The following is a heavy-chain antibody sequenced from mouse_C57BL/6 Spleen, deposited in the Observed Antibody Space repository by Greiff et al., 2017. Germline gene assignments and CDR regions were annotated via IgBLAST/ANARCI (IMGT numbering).Heavy chain of an antibody. V-gene: IGHV1-69*01. Sequence: QVQLQQPGAELVMPGASVKLSCKASGYTFTSYWMPWVKQRPGQGLAWIGEIDPSDSYTNYNQKFTGKSTLTVAKSSSTANMQLSRLTSEDSAVYYCGQLGPYFDGWGTGTTGTVSS. CDR2: IDPSDSYT. D-gene: IGHD3-1*01. CDR1: GYTFTSYW. J-gene: IGHJ1*03. CDR3: GQLGPYFDG.